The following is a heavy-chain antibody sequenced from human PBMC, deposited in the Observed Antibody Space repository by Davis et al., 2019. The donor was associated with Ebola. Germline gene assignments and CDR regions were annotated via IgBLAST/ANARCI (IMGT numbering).Heavy chain of an antibody. Sequence: MPSETLSLTCTVSGGSLPYYYWSWIRQPPGKGLEWIGYIFYSGTTNYDPSLKSRVTMSVDKSKNQFSLKVNSVTAADTAVYYCARLSRLGTVTSGGVGYHAMDVRGQGTTVTVSS. V-gene: IGHV4-59*08. CDR1: GGSLPYYY. CDR3: ARLSRLGTVTSGGVGYHAMDV. CDR2: IFYSGTT. D-gene: IGHD4-17*01. J-gene: IGHJ6*02.